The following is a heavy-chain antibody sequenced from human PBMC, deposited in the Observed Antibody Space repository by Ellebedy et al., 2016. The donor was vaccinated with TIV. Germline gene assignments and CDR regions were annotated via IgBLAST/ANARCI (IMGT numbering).Heavy chain of an antibody. CDR2: IIPILGIA. D-gene: IGHD3-10*01. V-gene: IGHV1-69*04. J-gene: IGHJ4*02. Sequence: AASVKVSCKASGGTFSSYAINWVRQAPGQGLEWMGRIIPILGIANYAQKFQGRVTITADRSTNTVYMELSSLTSEDTATYYCARNSMVRGVPVDYWGQGTLVTVSS. CDR3: ARNSMVRGVPVDY. CDR1: GGTFSSYA.